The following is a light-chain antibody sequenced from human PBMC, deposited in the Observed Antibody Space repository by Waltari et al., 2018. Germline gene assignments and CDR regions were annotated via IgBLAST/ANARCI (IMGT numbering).Light chain of an antibody. CDR1: SGHSSNI. CDR3: ETGGHGTWV. J-gene: IGLJ3*02. V-gene: IGLV4-69*01. CDR2: VNSDGSH. Sequence: QLVLTQSPSASASLGASVKLTCTLSSGHSSNIIAWLPQQPEKGPRYLMKVNSDGSHSKGDDIPDRFSGSSSGAERYLTIASLQSEDEADYYCETGGHGTWVFGGGTKLTVL.